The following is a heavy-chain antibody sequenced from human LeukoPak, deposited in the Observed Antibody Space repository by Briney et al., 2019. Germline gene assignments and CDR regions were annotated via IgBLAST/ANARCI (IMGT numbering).Heavy chain of an antibody. CDR3: ARGGRRRSTKKTYYDILTGYPVYGMDV. V-gene: IGHV1-69*04. CDR1: GGTFSSYA. CDR2: IIPILGIA. D-gene: IGHD3-9*01. J-gene: IGHJ6*02. Sequence: ASVKVSCKASGGTFSSYAISWVRQAPGQGLEWMGRIIPILGIANYAQKFQGRVTITADKSTSTAYTELSSLRSEDTAVYYCARGGRRRSTKKTYYDILTGYPVYGMDVWGQGTTVTVSS.